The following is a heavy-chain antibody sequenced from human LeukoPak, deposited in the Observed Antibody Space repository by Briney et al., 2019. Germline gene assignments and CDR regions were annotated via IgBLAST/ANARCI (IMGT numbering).Heavy chain of an antibody. V-gene: IGHV3-48*01. CDR3: AREAGYCSSTSCYRAPVDY. Sequence: GGSLRLSCAASGFTFSSYSMNWVRQAPGKGLEWVSSISSSSSTIYYADSVKGRFTISRDNAKNSLYLQMNSLRAEDTAVYYCAREAGYCSSTSCYRAPVDYWGQGTLVTVSS. CDR2: ISSSSSTI. J-gene: IGHJ4*02. CDR1: GFTFSSYS. D-gene: IGHD2-2*01.